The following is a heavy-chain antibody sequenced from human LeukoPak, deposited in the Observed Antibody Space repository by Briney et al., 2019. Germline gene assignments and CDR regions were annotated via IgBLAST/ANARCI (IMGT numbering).Heavy chain of an antibody. Sequence: PGGSLRLSCAASGFTFSSCSMNWVRQAPGKGLEWVSSISSSSSYIYYADSVKGRFTISRDNAKNSLYLQMNSLRAEDTAVYYCAREIAAAGYVDYWGQGTLVTVSS. CDR3: AREIAAAGYVDY. CDR2: ISSSSSYI. J-gene: IGHJ4*02. CDR1: GFTFSSCS. V-gene: IGHV3-21*01. D-gene: IGHD6-13*01.